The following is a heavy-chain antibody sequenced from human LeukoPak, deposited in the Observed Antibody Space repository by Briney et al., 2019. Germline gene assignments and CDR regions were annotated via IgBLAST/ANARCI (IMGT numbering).Heavy chain of an antibody. D-gene: IGHD3-9*01. J-gene: IGHJ3*02. CDR2: IKQDGSEK. CDR3: ARDVLTGNDAFDI. V-gene: IGHV3-7*01. CDR1: GFTFSSYW. Sequence: GGSLRLSCAASGFTFSSYWMSWVRQAPGKGLEWVANIKQDGSEKYYVDSVKGRFTISRDNAKNSLYLQMNSQRAEDTAVYYCARDVLTGNDAFDIWGQGTMVTVSS.